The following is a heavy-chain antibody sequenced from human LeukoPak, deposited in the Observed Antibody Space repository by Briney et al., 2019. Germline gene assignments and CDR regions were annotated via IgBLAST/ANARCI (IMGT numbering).Heavy chain of an antibody. D-gene: IGHD3-10*01. J-gene: IGHJ4*02. CDR2: ISYDGSNK. CDR3: ARESMVRGTY. Sequence: GGSLRLSCAASGFTFSSYAMHWVRQAPGKGLEWVAVISYDGSNKYYADSVKGRFTISRDNSKNTLYLQMNSLRAEDTAVYYCARESMVRGTYWGQGTLVTVSS. V-gene: IGHV3-30*04. CDR1: GFTFSSYA.